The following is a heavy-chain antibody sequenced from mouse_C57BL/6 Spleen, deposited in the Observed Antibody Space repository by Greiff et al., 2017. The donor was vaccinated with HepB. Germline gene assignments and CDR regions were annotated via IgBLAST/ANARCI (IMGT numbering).Heavy chain of an antibody. D-gene: IGHD2-1*01. Sequence: QVQLQQSGPELVKPGASVKISCKASGYAFSSSWMNWVKQRPGKGLEWIGRIYPGDGDTNYNGKFKGKATLTADKSSSTAYMQLSSLTSEDSAVYFCARVYRYYAMDCWGQRTSVTVSS. CDR3: ARVYRYYAMDC. V-gene: IGHV1-82*01. CDR2: IYPGDGDT. CDR1: GYAFSSSW. J-gene: IGHJ4*01.